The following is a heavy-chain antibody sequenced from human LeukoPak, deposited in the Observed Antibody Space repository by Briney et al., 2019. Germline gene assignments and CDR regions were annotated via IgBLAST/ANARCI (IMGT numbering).Heavy chain of an antibody. V-gene: IGHV3-30-3*01. CDR3: AGGYCSGGSCSLSGP. Sequence: GRSLRLSCAASGFNFSSYAMHWVRQAPGKGLEWVAVISYDGSNKYYADSVKGRFTISRDNSKNTLYLQMNSLRAEDTAVYYCAGGYCSGGSCSLSGPWGQGTLVTVSS. CDR1: GFNFSSYA. CDR2: ISYDGSNK. J-gene: IGHJ5*02. D-gene: IGHD2-15*01.